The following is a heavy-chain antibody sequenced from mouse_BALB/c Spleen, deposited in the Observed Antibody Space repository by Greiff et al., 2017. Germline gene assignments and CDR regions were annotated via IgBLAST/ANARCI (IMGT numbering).Heavy chain of an antibody. CDR2: ISNGGGST. CDR1: GFTFSSYT. D-gene: IGHD2-3*01. Sequence: DVMLVESGGGLVQPGGSLKLSCAASGFTFSSYTMSWVRQTPGKRLEWVAYISNGGGSTYYPDTVKGRFTISRDNAKNTLYLQLSSLKSEDTAMYYCERHLIYDGYPAMDYWGQGTSVTVSS. J-gene: IGHJ4*01. V-gene: IGHV5-12-2*01. CDR3: ERHLIYDGYPAMDY.